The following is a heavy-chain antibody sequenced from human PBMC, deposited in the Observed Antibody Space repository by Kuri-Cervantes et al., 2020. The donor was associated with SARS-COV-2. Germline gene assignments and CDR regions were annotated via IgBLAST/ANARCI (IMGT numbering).Heavy chain of an antibody. CDR2: ISGGST. CDR3: AKDSAPYGDYFDY. J-gene: IGHJ4*02. D-gene: IGHD4-17*01. V-gene: IGHV3-38-3*01. Sequence: GESLKISCAASGFTVSSNEMSWVRQAPGKGLEWVSSISGGSTYYADSRKGRFTISRDNSKNTLHLQMNSLRAEDTAVYYCAKDSAPYGDYFDYWGQGTLVTDSS. CDR1: GFTVSSNE.